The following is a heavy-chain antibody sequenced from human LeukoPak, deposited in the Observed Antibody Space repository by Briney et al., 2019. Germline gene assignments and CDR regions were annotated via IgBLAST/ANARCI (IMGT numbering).Heavy chain of an antibody. Sequence: PGGSLRLSCAASGFTFSSYAMSWVRQAPGKGLEWVSAISGSGGSTYYADSVKGRFTISRGNSKNTLYLQMNSLRAEDTAVYYCASLDSSGWYYFDYWGQGTLVTVSS. J-gene: IGHJ4*02. D-gene: IGHD6-19*01. V-gene: IGHV3-23*01. CDR1: GFTFSSYA. CDR3: ASLDSSGWYYFDY. CDR2: ISGSGGST.